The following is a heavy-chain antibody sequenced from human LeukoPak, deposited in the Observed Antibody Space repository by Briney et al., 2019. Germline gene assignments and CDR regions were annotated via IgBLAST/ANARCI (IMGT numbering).Heavy chain of an antibody. J-gene: IGHJ5*02. CDR3: AQSLGSSNWIGNWFDP. CDR1: GGSISSSSHS. Sequence: PSETLSLTCTVSGGSISSSSHSWGWIRQPQGKGLEWNVSIYDTGTNNYYPTRQSRITIYVYKTKNALSLKLITVTAADTAVYYCAQSLGSSNWIGNWFDPWGQGTLVTVSS. V-gene: IGHV4-39*01. CDR2: IYDTGTN. D-gene: IGHD6-13*01.